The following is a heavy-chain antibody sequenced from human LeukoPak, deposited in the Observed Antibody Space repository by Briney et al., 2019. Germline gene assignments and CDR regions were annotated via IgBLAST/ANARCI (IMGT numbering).Heavy chain of an antibody. D-gene: IGHD2-21*02. Sequence: SVTVSFKASGGTFSSSTISWVRQAPGQGLEWMGGITPIFGTPNYAQKFQGRVTITAVESMSTACMELSSLRSEDTAVYYCARGWLAETTVVTPYNYWGQGALVTVSS. V-gene: IGHV1-69*13. CDR1: GGTFSSST. CDR2: ITPIFGTP. J-gene: IGHJ4*02. CDR3: ARGWLAETTVVTPYNY.